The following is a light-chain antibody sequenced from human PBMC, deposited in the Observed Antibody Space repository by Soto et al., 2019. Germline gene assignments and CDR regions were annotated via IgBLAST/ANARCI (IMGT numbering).Light chain of an antibody. Sequence: QSVLTQPASVSGSPGQSITISCTGTSSDVGGYTFVSWYQHHPGKGPKLLISEVSNRPSGVSNRFSGSKSGNTASLTISGLQAEDEADYYCSSYTSSSTPVVFGGGTKLTVL. CDR2: EVS. J-gene: IGLJ2*01. CDR3: SSYTSSSTPVV. CDR1: SSDVGGYTF. V-gene: IGLV2-14*01.